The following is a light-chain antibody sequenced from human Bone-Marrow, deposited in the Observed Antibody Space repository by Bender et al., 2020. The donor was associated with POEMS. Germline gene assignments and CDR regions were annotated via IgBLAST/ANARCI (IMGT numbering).Light chain of an antibody. J-gene: IGLJ2*01. CDR3: SAYAGSNSV. V-gene: IGLV2-8*01. Sequence: QSALTQPPSASGSLGQSVTISCTGTSSDVGFNYVSWYQQHPGKAPKLIIYEVSKRPSGVPDRFSGSKSGNTASLTVSGLQAEDEADYHCSAYAGSNSVFGGGTKLTVL. CDR2: EVS. CDR1: SSDVGFNY.